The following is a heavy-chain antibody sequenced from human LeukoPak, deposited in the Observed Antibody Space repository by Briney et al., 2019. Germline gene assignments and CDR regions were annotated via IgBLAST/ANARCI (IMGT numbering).Heavy chain of an antibody. V-gene: IGHV3-23*01. CDR3: AKGHYDTSGPYFDY. J-gene: IGHJ4*02. Sequence: GGSLRLSCAASGFTFSSYAMSWVRQAPGKGLEWVSGIGGSGGSTYYADSVKGRFTISRDNSKNTLYLQMNSLRAEDTAVYFCAKGHYDTSGPYFDYWGQGTLVTVSS. CDR2: IGGSGGST. D-gene: IGHD3-22*01. CDR1: GFTFSSYA.